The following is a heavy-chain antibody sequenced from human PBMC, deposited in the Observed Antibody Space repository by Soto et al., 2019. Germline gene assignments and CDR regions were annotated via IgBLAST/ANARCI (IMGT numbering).Heavy chain of an antibody. CDR2: ISGSGGGT. CDR1: GFTFSSYA. D-gene: IGHD3-10*01. V-gene: IGHV3-23*01. CDR3: AKGGSMVRGVCYGMGV. J-gene: IGHJ6*02. Sequence: EVQLLESGGGLVQPGGSLRLSCAASGFTFSSYAMSWVRQAPGKGLEWVSAISGSGGGTYYADSGKGGFTIARDNPKNTLYLQMNSRRAEDTAVYYCAKGGSMVRGVCYGMGVWGQGTTVTVSS.